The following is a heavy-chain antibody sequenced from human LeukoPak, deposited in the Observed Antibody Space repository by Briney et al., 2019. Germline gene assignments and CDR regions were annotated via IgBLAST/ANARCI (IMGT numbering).Heavy chain of an antibody. J-gene: IGHJ5*02. V-gene: IGHV1-18*01. CDR2: INAYNGNT. Sequence: GASVKVSCKSSGYIFTSYGISWVRQAPGLGLEWMGWINAYNGNTHYAQKLQGRVTMTTDTSTSTAYMELRSLRSDDTAVYYCARSRFWAASLEDWFDPWGQGTLVTVSS. CDR3: ARSRFWAASLEDWFDP. D-gene: IGHD3-10*01. CDR1: GYIFTSYG.